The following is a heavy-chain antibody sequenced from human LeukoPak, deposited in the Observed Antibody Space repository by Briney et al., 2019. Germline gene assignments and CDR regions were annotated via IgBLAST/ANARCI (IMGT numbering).Heavy chain of an antibody. CDR2: ISSSGSTI. D-gene: IGHD1-26*01. Sequence: GGSLRLSCAASGFTFSSYEMNWVRQAPGKGLEWVSYISSSGSTIYYADSAKGRFTISRDNAKNSLYLQMNSLRAEDTAVYYCARGGGSYPFFDYWGQGTLVTVSS. CDR1: GFTFSSYE. V-gene: IGHV3-48*03. J-gene: IGHJ4*02. CDR3: ARGGGSYPFFDY.